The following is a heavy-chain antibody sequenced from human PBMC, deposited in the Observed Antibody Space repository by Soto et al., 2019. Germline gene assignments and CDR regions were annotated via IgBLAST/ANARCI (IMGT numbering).Heavy chain of an antibody. D-gene: IGHD3-3*01. CDR2: VNPDNGGT. CDR3: ARDPRPPSGWLGFWEYGMDV. V-gene: IGHV1-2*02. J-gene: IGHJ6*02. Sequence: GASVKVSCKASGYTFTGNYIHWVRQAPGQGLEWMGWVNPDNGGTASAQKFQGRVTMTSDTSVTTAYMELSRLTSDDTAVYYCARDPRPPSGWLGFWEYGMDVWGQGTTVTVSS. CDR1: GYTFTGNY.